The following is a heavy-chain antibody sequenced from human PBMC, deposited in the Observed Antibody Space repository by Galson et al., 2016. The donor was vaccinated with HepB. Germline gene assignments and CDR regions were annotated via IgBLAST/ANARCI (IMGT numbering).Heavy chain of an antibody. CDR1: GFTFRSYG. V-gene: IGHV3-33*01. CDR2: IWYDGSIK. CDR3: ARPKYSAYDRPLYYFNS. D-gene: IGHD5-12*01. J-gene: IGHJ4*02. Sequence: SLRLSCAASGFTFRSYGMHWVRRTPGKGLEWVAVIWYDGSIKYYADSVKGRFTISRDNSKNTLYLQMNSLRAEDTAVYYCARPKYSAYDRPLYYFNSWGQGTLVTVSS.